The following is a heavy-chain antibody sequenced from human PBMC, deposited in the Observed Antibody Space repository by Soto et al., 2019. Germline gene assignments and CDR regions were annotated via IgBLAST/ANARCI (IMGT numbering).Heavy chain of an antibody. CDR1: GYTFTSYG. Sequence: QVQLVQSGAEVKKPGASVKVSCKASGYTFTSYGISWVRQAPGQGLEWMGWISAYHGHTNYAKKLQGRGTMPSYTSTSPGDMALRSLRSGDTAVYYCSRDSLGYCGGTSCYDCFYPSGQGTLVTVSS. CDR2: ISAYHGHT. D-gene: IGHD2-2*01. J-gene: IGHJ5*02. CDR3: SRDSLGYCGGTSCYDCFYP. V-gene: IGHV1-18*01.